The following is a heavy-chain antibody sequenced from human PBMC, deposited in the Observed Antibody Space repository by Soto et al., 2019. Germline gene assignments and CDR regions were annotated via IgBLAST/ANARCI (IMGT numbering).Heavy chain of an antibody. CDR3: ARGWGYDSNDYYCAY. D-gene: IGHD3-22*01. CDR2: IIPIFGTA. CDR1: GGTFSRHA. V-gene: IGHV1-69*01. J-gene: IGHJ4*02. Sequence: QVQLVQSGAEVRKPGSSVKVSCKASGGTFSRHAISWVRQAPGQGLEWMGGIIPIFGTANHAQKFQGRVTIIADESTSQVYMELSSLRSEDTAMYYCARGWGYDSNDYYCAYLVQGTLVIVSS.